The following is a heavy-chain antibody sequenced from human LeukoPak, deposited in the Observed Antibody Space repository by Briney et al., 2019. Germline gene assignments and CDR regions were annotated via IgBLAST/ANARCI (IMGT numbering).Heavy chain of an antibody. CDR3: TRRQYQLLFGDYYYYMDV. J-gene: IGHJ6*03. CDR1: GFTFGDYA. V-gene: IGHV3-49*04. CDR2: IRSKAYGGTT. Sequence: PGGSLRLSCTASGFTFGDYAMSWVRQAPGKGLEWVGFIRSKAYGGTTEYAASVKGRFTISRDDSKSIAYLQMNSLKTEDTAVYYCTRRQYQLLFGDYYYYMDVWGKGTTVTISS. D-gene: IGHD2-2*01.